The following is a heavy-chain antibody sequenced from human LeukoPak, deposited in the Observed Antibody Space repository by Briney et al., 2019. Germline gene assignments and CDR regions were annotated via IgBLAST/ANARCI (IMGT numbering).Heavy chain of an antibody. CDR3: GRFTAFNYYYAMDV. CDR2: IYKTGTT. J-gene: IGHJ6*01. CDR1: GVPIGSYS. V-gene: IGHV4-59*01. D-gene: IGHD3-3*02. Sequence: SETLSLTCTVSGVPIGSYSWSWVRQSPGKGLEWIASIYKTGTTKYNPSLKSRVTISPGASNQQGWSLRLSSVTAADTAVYFCGRFTAFNYYYAMDVWGQGTTVIV.